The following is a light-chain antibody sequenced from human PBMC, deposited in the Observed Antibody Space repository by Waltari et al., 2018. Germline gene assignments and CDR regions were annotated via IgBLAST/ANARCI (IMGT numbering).Light chain of an antibody. CDR3: LQDCNYPRT. V-gene: IGKV1-6*01. CDR2: SAS. J-gene: IGKJ4*02. Sequence: AIVLTQSPSSLSATLRDRVTITCRASQSISSSLDWYQQKPEQAPKLLINSASNSQTGVPSRFSGSGSGTDFTLTINSLQAEDVAAYYCLQDCNYPRTFGEGTKVEIK. CDR1: QSISSS.